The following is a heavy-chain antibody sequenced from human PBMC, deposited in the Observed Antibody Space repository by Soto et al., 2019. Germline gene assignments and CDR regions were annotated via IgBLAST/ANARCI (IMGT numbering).Heavy chain of an antibody. D-gene: IGHD3-10*01. V-gene: IGHV4-59*01. CDR2: IYYSGST. J-gene: IGHJ5*02. CDR3: ARTNYGSGSRYYNWFDP. CDR1: GGSISSYY. Sequence: SETLSLTCTVSGGSISSYYWSWIRQPPGKGLEWIGYIYYSGSTNYNPSLKSRVTISVDTSKNQFSLKLSSVTAADTAVYYCARTNYGSGSRYYNWFDPWGQGTLVTVS.